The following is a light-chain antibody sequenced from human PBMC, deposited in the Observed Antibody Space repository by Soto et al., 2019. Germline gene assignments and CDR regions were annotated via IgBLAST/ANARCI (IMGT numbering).Light chain of an antibody. CDR3: QQLNNFVT. CDR2: DAS. Sequence: DIQLTQSPSFLSASVGDRVTITCRASQTVSSYVVWYQQKPGKAPKVLITDASTLQSGVPSRFSGSGFGTEFTLTIRGLQPEDVATYYCQQLNNFVTFGPGTKVNI. CDR1: QTVSSY. V-gene: IGKV1-9*01. J-gene: IGKJ3*01.